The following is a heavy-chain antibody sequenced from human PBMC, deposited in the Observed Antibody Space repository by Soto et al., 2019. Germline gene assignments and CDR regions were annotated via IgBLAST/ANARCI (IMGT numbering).Heavy chain of an antibody. CDR2: IDAATGDT. J-gene: IGHJ6*02. D-gene: IGHD3-10*01. Sequence: QVQLVESGAEVKKPGASVKVSCKAFGYTLTTHAMNWVRQAPGQGLEWMGWIDAATGDTRYSQKFQGRVTITRATSASTAYMEVSGLTPEDTAVYYCARVSRGFYSAMGVWGQGTAVTVSS. V-gene: IGHV1-3*01. CDR3: ARVSRGFYSAMGV. CDR1: GYTLTTHA.